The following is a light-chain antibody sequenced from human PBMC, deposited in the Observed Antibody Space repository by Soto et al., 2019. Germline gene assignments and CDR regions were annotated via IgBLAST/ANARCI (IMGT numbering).Light chain of an antibody. CDR1: SSDVGDYNY. CDR2: EVS. Sequence: QSALTQPPSASGSPGQSVTISCTGTSSDVGDYNYVSWYQQHPGKAPKLMIYEVSKRPSGVHDRFSGAKSGNTASLTVSGLQADDEAAYYCSSYAGSNKVVFGGGTKLTVL. J-gene: IGLJ2*01. V-gene: IGLV2-8*01. CDR3: SSYAGSNKVV.